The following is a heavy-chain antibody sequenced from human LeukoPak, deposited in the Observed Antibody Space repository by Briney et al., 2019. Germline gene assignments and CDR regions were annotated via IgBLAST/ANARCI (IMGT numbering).Heavy chain of an antibody. J-gene: IGHJ6*01. D-gene: IGHD6-19*01. Sequence: SVKVSCKASGGTFSSYAISWVRQAPGQGLEWMGGIIPIFGTANYAQKFQGRVTISADESASTAYMELSSLRSEDTAVYYCARNGIAVAVGDYYYGMDVWGQGTTVTVSS. V-gene: IGHV1-69*13. CDR1: GGTFSSYA. CDR2: IIPIFGTA. CDR3: ARNGIAVAVGDYYYGMDV.